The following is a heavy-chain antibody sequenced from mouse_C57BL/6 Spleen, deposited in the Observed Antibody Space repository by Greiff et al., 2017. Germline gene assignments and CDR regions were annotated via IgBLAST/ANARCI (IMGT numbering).Heavy chain of an antibody. D-gene: IGHD1-1*01. V-gene: IGHV1-54*01. Sequence: QVQLKESGAELVRPGTSVKVSCKASGYAFTNYLIEWVKQRPGQGLEWIGVINPGSGGTNYNEKFKGKATLTADKSSSTAYMQRSSLTSEDSAVYFCARDYYGSSYHYAMDYWGQGTSVTVSS. CDR3: ARDYYGSSYHYAMDY. CDR2: INPGSGGT. J-gene: IGHJ4*01. CDR1: GYAFTNYL.